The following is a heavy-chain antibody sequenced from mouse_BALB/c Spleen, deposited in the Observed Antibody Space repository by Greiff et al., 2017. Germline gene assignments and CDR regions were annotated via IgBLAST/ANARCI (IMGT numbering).Heavy chain of an antibody. D-gene: IGHD2-1*01. CDR1: GFTFSSYG. CDR2: INSNGGST. Sequence: EVHLVESGGGLVQPGGSLKLSCAASGFTFSSYGMSWVRQTPDKRLELVATINSNGGSTYYPDSVKGRFTISRDNAKNTLYLQMSSLKSEDTAMYYCARWGGNYAWFAYWGQGTLVTVSA. J-gene: IGHJ3*01. CDR3: ARWGGNYAWFAY. V-gene: IGHV5-6-3*01.